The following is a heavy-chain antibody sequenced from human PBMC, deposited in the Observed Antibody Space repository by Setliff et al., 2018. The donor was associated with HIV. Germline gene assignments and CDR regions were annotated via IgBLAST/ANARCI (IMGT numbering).Heavy chain of an antibody. V-gene: IGHV1-18*01. Sequence: ASVKVSCKASGYTFTRYGISWVRQALGQGLEWMGWINAGNCNTKYSQKFQGRVTISRDMSTSTAYMELSGLRSEDTAVYYCAAAPSPAAPGNWGQGTLVTVSS. CDR1: GYTFTRYG. CDR2: INAGNCNT. J-gene: IGHJ4*02. D-gene: IGHD6-25*01. CDR3: AAAPSPAAPGN.